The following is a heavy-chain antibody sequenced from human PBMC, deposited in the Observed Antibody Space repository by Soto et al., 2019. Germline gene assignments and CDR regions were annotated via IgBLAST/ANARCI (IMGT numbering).Heavy chain of an antibody. V-gene: IGHV1-18*01. CDR1: GYTFTSSG. CDR3: VRAYISFYGMDV. J-gene: IGHJ6*02. D-gene: IGHD6-6*01. CDR2: ISAYNGNT. Sequence: QVQLVQSGAEVKKPGASVKVSCKASGYTFTSSGISWVRKAPGQGLEWMGWISAYNGNTNYAQKLQGRVTMTTDKSTSTAYRELRSLRSDDTAVYYCVRAYISFYGMDVWGQGTTVTVSS.